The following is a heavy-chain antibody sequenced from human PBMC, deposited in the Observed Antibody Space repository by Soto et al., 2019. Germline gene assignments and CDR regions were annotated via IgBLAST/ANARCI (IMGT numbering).Heavy chain of an antibody. D-gene: IGHD1-26*01. V-gene: IGHV3-30-3*01. J-gene: IGHJ4*02. CDR2: ISYDGSNK. CDR3: ASGGSYGY. Sequence: QVQLVESGGGVVQPGRSLRLSCPASGFTFSSYAMHWVRQAPGKGLEWVAVISYDGSNKYYADSVKGRFNISRDNSKNTLYLQMNSLRAEDTAVYYCASGGSYGYWGQGTLVTVSS. CDR1: GFTFSSYA.